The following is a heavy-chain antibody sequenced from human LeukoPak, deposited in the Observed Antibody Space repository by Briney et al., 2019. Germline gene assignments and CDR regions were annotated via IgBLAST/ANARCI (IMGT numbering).Heavy chain of an antibody. D-gene: IGHD3-10*01. Sequence: SETLSLTCTVSGGSISSGGYYWSWIRQHPGKGLEWIGYIYYSGSTYYNPSLKSRVTISVDTSKSQFSLKLSSVTAADTAVYYCARDGRFGESRLGMDVWGKGTTVTVSS. CDR2: IYYSGST. J-gene: IGHJ6*04. V-gene: IGHV4-31*03. CDR3: ARDGRFGESRLGMDV. CDR1: GGSISSGGYY.